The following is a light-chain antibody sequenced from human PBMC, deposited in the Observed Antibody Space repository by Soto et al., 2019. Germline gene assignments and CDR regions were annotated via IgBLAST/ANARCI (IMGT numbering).Light chain of an antibody. V-gene: IGKV3-15*01. CDR2: GAS. Sequence: TQSPVTLSLTPGERATLSCRASQSVSSNLAWYQQRPGQAPRLLIYGASTRATGIPARFSGSGSGTEFTLTISSLQSEDFAVYYCQQYNNWPPWTFGQGSKVAIK. J-gene: IGKJ1*01. CDR3: QQYNNWPPWT. CDR1: QSVSSN.